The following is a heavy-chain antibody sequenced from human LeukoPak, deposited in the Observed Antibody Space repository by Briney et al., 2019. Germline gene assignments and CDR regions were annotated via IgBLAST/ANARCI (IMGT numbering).Heavy chain of an antibody. CDR3: ARDGGDYYGSGYMDV. CDR1: GFTFNDYY. J-gene: IGHJ6*03. D-gene: IGHD3-10*01. CDR2: MSSSGSTI. Sequence: GGSLRLSCAASGFTFNDYYMSWIRQAPGKGLEWVSYMSSSGSTIYYADSVKGRFTISRDNSKNTLYLQMNSLRAEDTAVYYCARDGGDYYGSGYMDVWGKGTTVTVSS. V-gene: IGHV3-11*04.